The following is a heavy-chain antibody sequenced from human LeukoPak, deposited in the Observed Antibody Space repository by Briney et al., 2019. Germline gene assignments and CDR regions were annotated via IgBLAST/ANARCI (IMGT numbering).Heavy chain of an antibody. J-gene: IGHJ4*02. CDR1: GFTFSTYS. D-gene: IGHD3-3*01. CDR3: ARGRVGVPYFDY. Sequence: GGSLRLSCAASGFTFSTYSMNWVRQAPGKGLEWVSSISSSSSNIYYADSVKGRFTISRDNAKNSLYLQMNSLRAEDTAVYYCARGRVGVPYFDYWGQGTLVTVSS. V-gene: IGHV3-21*01. CDR2: ISSSSSNI.